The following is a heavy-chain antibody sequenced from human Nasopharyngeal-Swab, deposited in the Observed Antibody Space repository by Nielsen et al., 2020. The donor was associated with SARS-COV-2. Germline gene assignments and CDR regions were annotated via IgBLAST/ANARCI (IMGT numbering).Heavy chain of an antibody. CDR1: GGSISGNY. Sequence: GSLRLSCTVSGGSISGNYWNWIRQPPGKGLEWIGNILYGGSTNYNPSLKSRVTISVDMSKNQFSLRLSSVTAADTAVYYCARDDTAMATGFDYWGQGVLVTVSS. D-gene: IGHD5-18*01. CDR3: ARDDTAMATGFDY. J-gene: IGHJ4*02. V-gene: IGHV4-59*01. CDR2: ILYGGST.